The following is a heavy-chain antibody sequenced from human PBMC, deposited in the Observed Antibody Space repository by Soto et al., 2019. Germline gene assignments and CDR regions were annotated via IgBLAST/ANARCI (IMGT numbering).Heavy chain of an antibody. CDR1: GFDFSNSG. J-gene: IGHJ4*02. D-gene: IGHD2-8*02. Sequence: GALRLFCTASGFDFSNSGIQWVRQTPGKGLEWVALISFDGDKYYVDSVKGRFTISRDNPTNTVYLQMNRLRPEDTGVYYCARDYARGWCQFWGQGTLVTVSS. V-gene: IGHV3-30*03. CDR2: ISFDGDK. CDR3: ARDYARGWCQF.